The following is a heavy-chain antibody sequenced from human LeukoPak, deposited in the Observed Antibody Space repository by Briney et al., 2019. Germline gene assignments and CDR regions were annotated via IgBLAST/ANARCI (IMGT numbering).Heavy chain of an antibody. D-gene: IGHD2-21*02. CDR3: AKDWRAYCGDDCYSYFDY. J-gene: IGHJ4*02. V-gene: IGHV3-30*02. Sequence: GGSLRLSCAASQFTFSSYGMHWVRQAPGKGLEWVTFIRYDGTKKYVDSVKGRFTISRDNSKNTLYLQMNSLRAEDTAVYYCAKDWRAYCGDDCYSYFDYWGQGTLVIVSS. CDR2: IRYDGTKK. CDR1: QFTFSSYG.